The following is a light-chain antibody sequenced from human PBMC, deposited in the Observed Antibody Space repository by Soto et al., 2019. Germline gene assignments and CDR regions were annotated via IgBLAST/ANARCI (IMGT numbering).Light chain of an antibody. CDR2: TAA. Sequence: DIQMTQSPSSLSASVGDRVTITCRARQSISSNLNWDQQKPGKAPKLLIYTAASLQSGVPSRFSGSGSGTDVTLTSASLQLEDFATYYFQQSNRLPPTFGQGTKVEIK. V-gene: IGKV1-39*01. CDR1: QSISSN. J-gene: IGKJ1*01. CDR3: QQSNRLPPT.